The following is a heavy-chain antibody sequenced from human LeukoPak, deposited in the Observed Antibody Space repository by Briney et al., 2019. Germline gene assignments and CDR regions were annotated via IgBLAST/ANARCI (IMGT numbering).Heavy chain of an antibody. CDR2: IWFDGSNK. V-gene: IGHV3-33*01. CDR1: GFSFSNYG. Sequence: GGSLRLSCAASGFSFSNYGMHWVRQAPGKGLEWVAVIWFDGSNKYYADSVKGRFTISRDNSMHTLYLQMNSLRAEDTAVYYCARGYGGHGDLDYWGQGTLVTVSS. D-gene: IGHD4-23*01. J-gene: IGHJ4*02. CDR3: ARGYGGHGDLDY.